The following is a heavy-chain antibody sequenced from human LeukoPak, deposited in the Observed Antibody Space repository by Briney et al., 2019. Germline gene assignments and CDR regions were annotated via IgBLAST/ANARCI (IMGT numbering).Heavy chain of an antibody. V-gene: IGHV1-8*02. D-gene: IGHD3-10*01. CDR1: GYTFTSYG. CDR3: ARGPNTMVRGGRPGY. Sequence: ASVKVSCKASGYTFTSYGISWVRQATGQGLEWMGWMNPNSGNTGYAQKFQGRVTMTRNTSISTAYMELSSLRSEDTAVYYCARGPNTMVRGGRPGYWGQGTLVTVPS. CDR2: MNPNSGNT. J-gene: IGHJ4*02.